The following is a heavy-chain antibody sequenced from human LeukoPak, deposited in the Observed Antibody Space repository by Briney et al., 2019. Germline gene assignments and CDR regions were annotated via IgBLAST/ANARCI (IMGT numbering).Heavy chain of an antibody. CDR3: GGAYGDYRYFNY. J-gene: IGHJ4*02. CDR2: TRNKANSYTT. V-gene: IGHV3-72*01. CDR1: GFTFSDYY. D-gene: IGHD4-17*01. Sequence: GGSLRLSCAASGFTFSDYYMSWIRQAPGKGLEWVARTRNKANSYTTEYAASVKGRFTISRDDSNNSMYLQMNGLKTEDTAVYYCGGAYGDYRYFNYWGQGTLVTVSS.